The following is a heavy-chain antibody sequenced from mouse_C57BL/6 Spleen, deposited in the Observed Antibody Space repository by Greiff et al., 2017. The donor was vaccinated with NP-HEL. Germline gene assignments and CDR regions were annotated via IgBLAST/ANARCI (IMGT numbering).Heavy chain of an antibody. D-gene: IGHD1-1*01. CDR2: ISNGGGST. CDR1: GFTFSDYY. J-gene: IGHJ4*01. CDR3: ARQGYGSSYPYAMDY. Sequence: EVMLVESGGGLVQPGGSLKLSCAASGFTFSDYYMYWVRQTPEKRLEWVAYISNGGGSTYYPDTVKGRFTISRDNAKNTLYLQMSRLKSEDTAMYYCARQGYGSSYPYAMDYWGQGTSVTVSS. V-gene: IGHV5-12*01.